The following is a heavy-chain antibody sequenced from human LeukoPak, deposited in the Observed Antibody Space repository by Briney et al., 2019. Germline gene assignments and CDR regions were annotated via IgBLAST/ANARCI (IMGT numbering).Heavy chain of an antibody. CDR3: ARAGITMIVVTGAFDI. CDR1: GGSISSYY. Sequence: SETLSLTCTVSGGSISSYYWSWIRQPPGKGLEWIGYIYYSGSTNYNPSLKSRVTISVDTSKNQFSLKLSSVTAADTAVYYCARAGITMIVVTGAFDIWGQGTMVTVSS. CDR2: IYYSGST. J-gene: IGHJ3*02. V-gene: IGHV4-59*01. D-gene: IGHD3-22*01.